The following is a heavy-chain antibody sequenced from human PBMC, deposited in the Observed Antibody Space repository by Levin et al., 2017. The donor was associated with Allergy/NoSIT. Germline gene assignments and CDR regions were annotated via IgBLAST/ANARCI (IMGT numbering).Heavy chain of an antibody. CDR1: GGSISSSSYY. V-gene: IGHV4-39*01. CDR3: ARRSIAVAGTKAYYFDY. CDR2: IYYSGST. D-gene: IGHD6-19*01. J-gene: IGHJ4*02. Sequence: SETLSLTCTVSGGSISSSSYYWGWIRQPPGKGLEWIGSIYYSGSTYYNPSLKSRVTISVDTSKNKFSLKLSSVTAADTAVYYCARRSIAVAGTKAYYFDYWGQGTLVTVSS.